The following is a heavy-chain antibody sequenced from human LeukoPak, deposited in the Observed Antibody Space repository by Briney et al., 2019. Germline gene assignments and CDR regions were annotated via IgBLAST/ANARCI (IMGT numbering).Heavy chain of an antibody. CDR1: GYTFTSYY. Sequence: GASVKVSCKASGYTFTSYYMHWVRQAPGQGLEWMGIINPSGGSTSYAQKFQGRVTMTRDTSTSTVYMEPSSLRSEDTAVYYCARDAKPGLNSGSYYKAFDIWGQGTMVTVSS. D-gene: IGHD1-26*01. CDR3: ARDAKPGLNSGSYYKAFDI. V-gene: IGHV1-46*01. J-gene: IGHJ3*02. CDR2: INPSGGST.